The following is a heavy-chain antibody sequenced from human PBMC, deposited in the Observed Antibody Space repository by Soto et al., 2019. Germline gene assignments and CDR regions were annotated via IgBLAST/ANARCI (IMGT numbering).Heavy chain of an antibody. D-gene: IGHD3-22*01. V-gene: IGHV1-69*06. CDR3: ARASGGYYDSSGYSDVAY. CDR2: IIPIFGTA. J-gene: IGHJ4*02. Sequence: ASVKVSCKASGGTFSSYAISWVRQAPGQGLEWMGGIIPIFGTANYAQKFQGRVTITADKSTSTAYMELSSLRSEDTAVYYCARASGGYYDSSGYSDVAYWGQGTLVTVS. CDR1: GGTFSSYA.